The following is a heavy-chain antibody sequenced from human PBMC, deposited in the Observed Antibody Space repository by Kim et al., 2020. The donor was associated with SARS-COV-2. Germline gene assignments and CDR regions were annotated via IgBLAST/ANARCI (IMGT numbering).Heavy chain of an antibody. CDR1: GFTFSDYY. CDR2: ISSSGSTI. J-gene: IGHJ6*03. D-gene: IGHD3-22*01. V-gene: IGHV3-11*01. Sequence: GGSLRLSCAASGFTFSDYYMSWIRQAPGKGLEWVSYISSSGSTIYYADSVKGRFTISRDNAKNSLYLQMNSLRAEDTAVYYCARLQYYYDSSGYYGYYYYYMDVWGKGTTVTVSS. CDR3: ARLQYYYDSSGYYGYYYYYMDV.